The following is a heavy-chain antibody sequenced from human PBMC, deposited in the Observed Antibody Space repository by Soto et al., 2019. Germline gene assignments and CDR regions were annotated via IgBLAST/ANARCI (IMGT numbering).Heavy chain of an antibody. CDR1: GYSFTSYW. J-gene: IGHJ6*02. CDR2: IYPGDSDT. CDR3: ARYLETYYYYYGMDV. Sequence: PGESLKISCKGSGYSFTSYWIGLVRQMPGKGLEWMGIIYPGDSDTRYSPSFQGQVTNSPDKSISTAYLQWSSLKASDIAMYYCARYLETYYYYYGMDVWGQGTTVTVSS. V-gene: IGHV5-51*01.